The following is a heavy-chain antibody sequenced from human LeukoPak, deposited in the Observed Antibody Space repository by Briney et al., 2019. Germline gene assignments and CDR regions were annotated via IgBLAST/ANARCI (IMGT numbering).Heavy chain of an antibody. J-gene: IGHJ4*02. Sequence: SETLSLTCTVSGGSLSSHYWSWIRQPPGKGLEWIGYIYDSGSTSNPSLKSRVTISEDTSKKQFSLKLTSATAADTAVYFCARRRDGYNFSLDYWGQGTLVTVSS. CDR2: IYDSGST. CDR1: GGSLSSHY. CDR3: ARRRDGYNFSLDY. V-gene: IGHV4-59*11. D-gene: IGHD5-24*01.